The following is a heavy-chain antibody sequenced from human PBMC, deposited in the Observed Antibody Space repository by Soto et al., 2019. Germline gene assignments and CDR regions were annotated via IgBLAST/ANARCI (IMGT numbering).Heavy chain of an antibody. CDR1: GFTFSSYA. CDR3: GIAAAGTVDY. Sequence: GGSLRLSCAASGFTFSSYAMSWVRQAPGKGLEWVSAISGSGGSTYYADSVKGRFTISRDNAKKSLYLQMNSLRAEDTAVYYCGIAAAGTVDYWGQGTLVTVSS. J-gene: IGHJ4*02. D-gene: IGHD6-13*01. V-gene: IGHV3-23*01. CDR2: ISGSGGST.